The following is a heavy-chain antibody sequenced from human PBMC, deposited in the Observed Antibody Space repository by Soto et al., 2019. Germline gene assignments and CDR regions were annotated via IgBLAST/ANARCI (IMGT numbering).Heavy chain of an antibody. CDR3: ARAYYDSSGYYRLYNY. CDR1: GGSFSGYY. J-gene: IGHJ4*02. CDR2: INHSGST. Sequence: SETLSLTCAVYGGSFSGYYLSWIRQPPGKGLEWIGEINHSGSTNYNPSLKSRVTISVGTSKNQFSLKLSSVTAADTAVYYCARAYYDSSGYYRLYNYWGQGTLVTVSS. V-gene: IGHV4-34*01. D-gene: IGHD3-22*01.